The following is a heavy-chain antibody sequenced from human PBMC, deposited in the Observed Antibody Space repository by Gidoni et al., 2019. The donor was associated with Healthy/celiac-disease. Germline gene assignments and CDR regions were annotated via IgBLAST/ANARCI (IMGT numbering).Heavy chain of an antibody. CDR2: IYYSGST. V-gene: IGHV4-30-4*01. J-gene: IGHJ4*02. CDR3: ARERGDQGDYVSGFDY. D-gene: IGHD4-17*01. CDR1: GGSISSGDYY. Sequence: QVQLQESGPGLVKPSQTLSLTCTVSGGSISSGDYYWSWIRQPPGKGLEWIGYIYYSGSTYYNPSLKSRVTISVDTSKNQFSLKLSSVTAADTAVYYCARERGDQGDYVSGFDYWGQGTLVTVSS.